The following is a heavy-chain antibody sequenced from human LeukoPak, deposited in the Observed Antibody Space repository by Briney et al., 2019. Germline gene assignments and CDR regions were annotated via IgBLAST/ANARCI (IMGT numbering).Heavy chain of an antibody. CDR2: IYSGGST. Sequence: GGSLRLSCAASGFTVSSNYMSWVRQAPGKGLEWVSVIYSGGSTYYADSVKGRFTISRDNSKNTLYLQMNSLRAEDTAVYYCASKGSIAASHGFDYWGQGTLVTVSS. J-gene: IGHJ4*02. D-gene: IGHD6-6*01. CDR3: ASKGSIAASHGFDY. V-gene: IGHV3-66*02. CDR1: GFTVSSNY.